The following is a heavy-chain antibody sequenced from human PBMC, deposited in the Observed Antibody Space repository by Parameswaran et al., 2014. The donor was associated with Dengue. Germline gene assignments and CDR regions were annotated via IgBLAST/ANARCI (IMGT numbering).Heavy chain of an antibody. Sequence: WVRQAPGQGLEWMGIINPSGGSTSYAQKFQGRVTMTRDTSTSTVYMELSSLRSEDTAVYYCARAPRVDIVVVPAAMGAHYYGMDVWGQGTTVTVSS. V-gene: IGHV1-46*01. D-gene: IGHD2-2*03. CDR2: INPSGGST. J-gene: IGHJ6*02. CDR3: ARAPRVDIVVVPAAMGAHYYGMDV.